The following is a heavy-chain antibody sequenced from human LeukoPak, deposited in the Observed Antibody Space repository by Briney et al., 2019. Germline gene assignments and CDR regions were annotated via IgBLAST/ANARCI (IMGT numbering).Heavy chain of an antibody. Sequence: ASVTVSCKASGYTFSYYYMHWVRQAPGQGLEWMGRINPNNGGTNFAQKFQGRVTMTRDTSISTAYMELSGLRSDDTAVYYCARVGPDTYCSGGSCYVDYWGQGTLVTVSP. CDR3: ARVGPDTYCSGGSCYVDY. CDR1: GYTFSYYY. CDR2: INPNNGGT. V-gene: IGHV1-2*02. D-gene: IGHD2-15*01. J-gene: IGHJ4*02.